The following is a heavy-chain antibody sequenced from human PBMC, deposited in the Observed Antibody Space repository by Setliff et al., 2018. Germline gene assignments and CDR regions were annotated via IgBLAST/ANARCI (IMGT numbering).Heavy chain of an antibody. V-gene: IGHV4-61*09. CDR2: IYTSWRT. Sequence: SETLSLTCTVSGDSISSRTHYWSWIRQPAGEGLEWIGQIYTSWRTFYNPSLKSRVTISLDTSNNQFSLSLSSVTAADTAVYYCARMSGFQYMDVWGKGTTVTVSS. J-gene: IGHJ6*03. CDR3: ARMSGFQYMDV. D-gene: IGHD3-3*01. CDR1: GDSISSRTHY.